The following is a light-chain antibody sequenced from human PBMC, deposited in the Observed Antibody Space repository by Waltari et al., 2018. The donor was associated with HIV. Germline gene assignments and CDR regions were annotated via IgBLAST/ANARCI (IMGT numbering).Light chain of an antibody. V-gene: IGLV3-19*01. Sequence: SSEVTQDPAVSVALGQTVRITCQGDSLRSYSASWYQQKPGQDPILVIYGKNNRPSDIPDRFSVSSSGNTASFTITAAQAEDEADYYCHSLDNSGVLVVFGGGTKLTVL. J-gene: IGLJ2*01. CDR2: GKN. CDR3: HSLDNSGVLVV. CDR1: SLRSYS.